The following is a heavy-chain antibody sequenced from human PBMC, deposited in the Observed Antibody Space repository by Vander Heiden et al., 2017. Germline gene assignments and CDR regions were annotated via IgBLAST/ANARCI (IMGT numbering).Heavy chain of an antibody. Sequence: DVLLVVSGGGLVKPGRSLRLPCAASVFILIKALTSRVPQAPGTVLGWVGRMKSKTDGGTVDQAAPVKGRFIISRDDSKNTLYLQMNSLRTEDTAVYYCNSPPGLWFGGGQGTLVTVSS. D-gene: IGHD3-10*01. CDR3: NSPPGLWFG. V-gene: IGHV3-15*01. J-gene: IGHJ4*02. CDR1: VFILIKAL. CDR2: MKSKTDGGTV.